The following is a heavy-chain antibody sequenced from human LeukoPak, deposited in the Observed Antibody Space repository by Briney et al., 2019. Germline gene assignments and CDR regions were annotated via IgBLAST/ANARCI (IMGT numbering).Heavy chain of an antibody. CDR1: GFTFSTYA. J-gene: IGHJ4*02. CDR3: AKGLEQDAEIPPSYFES. Sequence: GGSLRLSCAASGFTFSTYAMSWVRQAPGKGLEWVSGISATGGSTHYADSVKGRFIISRDNSKTTVSLQMSSLRAEDTALYYCAKGLEQDAEIPPSYFESWGQGTLVTVSS. D-gene: IGHD2-15*01. V-gene: IGHV3-23*01. CDR2: ISATGGST.